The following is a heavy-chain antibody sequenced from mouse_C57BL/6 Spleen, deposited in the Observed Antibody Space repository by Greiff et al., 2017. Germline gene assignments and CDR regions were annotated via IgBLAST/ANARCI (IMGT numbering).Heavy chain of an antibody. CDR2: INPSNGGT. D-gene: IGHD2-4*01. V-gene: IGHV1-53*01. CDR3: ARKGIYYDYLYAMDY. Sequence: QVQLQQPGTELVKPGASVKLSCKASGYTFTSYWMHWVKQRPEQGLEWIGNINPSNGGTNYNEKFKSKATLTVDKSSSTAYMQLSSLTSEDSAVYYCARKGIYYDYLYAMDYWGQGTSVTVSS. CDR1: GYTFTSYW. J-gene: IGHJ4*01.